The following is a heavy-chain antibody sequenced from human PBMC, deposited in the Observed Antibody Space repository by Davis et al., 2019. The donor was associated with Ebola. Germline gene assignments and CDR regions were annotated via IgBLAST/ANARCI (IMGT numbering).Heavy chain of an antibody. V-gene: IGHV3-30-3*01. D-gene: IGHD5-18*01. J-gene: IGHJ6*02. CDR2: ISYDGSTK. Sequence: GGSLRLSCAASGFTFSSYAMHWVRQAPGKGLEWVAVISYDGSTKYYADSVKGRFTISRDNSKNTLYLQMNSLRAEDTAVYYCARAGYSYAKSPSYYYYGMDVWGQGTTVTVSS. CDR3: ARAGYSYAKSPSYYYYGMDV. CDR1: GFTFSSYA.